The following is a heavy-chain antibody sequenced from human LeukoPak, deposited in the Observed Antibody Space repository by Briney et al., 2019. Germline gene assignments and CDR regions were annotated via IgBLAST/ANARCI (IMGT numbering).Heavy chain of an antibody. Sequence: GGSLRLSCAASGFTFSSSAMSWVRQAPGKGLEWVSVIYSGGSTYYADSVKGRFTISRDNSKNTLYLQMNSLRAEDTAVYYCARELGNYYYYYGMDVWGQGTTVTVSS. D-gene: IGHD7-27*01. V-gene: IGHV3-53*01. J-gene: IGHJ6*02. CDR1: GFTFSSSA. CDR2: IYSGGST. CDR3: ARELGNYYYYYGMDV.